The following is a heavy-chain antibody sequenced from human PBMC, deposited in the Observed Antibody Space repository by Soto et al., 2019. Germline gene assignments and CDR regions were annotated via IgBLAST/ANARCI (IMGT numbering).Heavy chain of an antibody. CDR2: IIPIFGTA. CDR3: ASCGNDYRLLLDNWFDP. V-gene: IGHV1-69*13. CDR1: GGTFSSYA. Sequence: GASVKVSCKASGGTFSSYAISWVRQAPGQGLEWMGGIIPIFGTANYAQKFQGRVTITADESTSTAYMELSSLRSEDTAVYYCASCGNDYRLLLDNWFDPWGQGTLVTVYS. J-gene: IGHJ5*02. D-gene: IGHD2-2*01.